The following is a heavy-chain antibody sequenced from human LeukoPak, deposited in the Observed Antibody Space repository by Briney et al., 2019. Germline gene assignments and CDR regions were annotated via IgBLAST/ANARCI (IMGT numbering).Heavy chain of an antibody. CDR1: GYSISSGYC. CDR3: ARHLGTSSLTRYYYYMDV. D-gene: IGHD3-3*02. Sequence: SETLSLTCAVSGYSISSGYCWGWIRPPPGKGLEWIGSIYHSGSTYYNPSLKSRVTISVDTSKNQFSLKLSSVTAADTAVYYCARHLGTSSLTRYYYYMDVWGKGTTVTVSS. V-gene: IGHV4-38-2*01. CDR2: IYHSGST. J-gene: IGHJ6*03.